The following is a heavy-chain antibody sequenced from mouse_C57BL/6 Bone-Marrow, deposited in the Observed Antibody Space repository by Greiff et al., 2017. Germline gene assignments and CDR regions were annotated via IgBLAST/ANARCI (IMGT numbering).Heavy chain of an antibody. CDR1: GFNIKDYY. CDR2: IDPEDGDT. Sequence: VQLQQSGAGLVRPGASVKLSCTASGFNIKDYYMHWVKQRPEQGLEWIGRIDPEDGDTEYAPKFQGKATMTADTSSNTAYLQLSSLTSEDTAVYYCAITTVVATRDWYFDVWGTGTTVTVSS. D-gene: IGHD1-1*01. V-gene: IGHV14-1*01. J-gene: IGHJ1*03. CDR3: AITTVVATRDWYFDV.